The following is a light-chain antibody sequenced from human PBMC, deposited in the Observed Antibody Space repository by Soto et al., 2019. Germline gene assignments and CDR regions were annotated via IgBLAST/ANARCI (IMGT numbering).Light chain of an antibody. J-gene: IGKJ5*01. CDR3: QQRSNWPPVIT. CDR1: QSFSSY. CDR2: EAS. V-gene: IGKV3-11*01. Sequence: EIVLTQSPATLSLSPGERATLSCRASQSFSSYLAWYQQKPGQAPRLLIYEASKRATGIPARFSGRGSGTAFTLSISSLQPEDFAVYYCQQRSNWPPVITFGQGTRLELK.